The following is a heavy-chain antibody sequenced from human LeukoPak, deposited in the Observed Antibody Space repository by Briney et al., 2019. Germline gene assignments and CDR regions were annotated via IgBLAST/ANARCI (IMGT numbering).Heavy chain of an antibody. V-gene: IGHV4-59*01. CDR2: VHFSGNT. CDR3: VRDGSGSYYRD. Sequence: SETLSLTCTVSGGSISGYYWSWIRQSPGKGLEWIGFVHFSGNTNYNPSLKSRVIISADASKNQFSLNLSSVTAADTAVYYCVRDGSGSYYRDWGQGTLVTVSS. CDR1: GGSISGYY. D-gene: IGHD3-10*01. J-gene: IGHJ4*02.